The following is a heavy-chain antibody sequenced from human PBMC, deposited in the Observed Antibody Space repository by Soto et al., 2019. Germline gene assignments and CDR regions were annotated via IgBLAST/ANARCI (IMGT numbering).Heavy chain of an antibody. CDR2: LSGVGGST. Sequence: GSLRLAWAASGFTFGAFAMAWVRQRAGGGREWVSSLSGVGGSTYYNNSVRGRFTISSDNSNSTLFLQMNNLRAEDTAVYFCAKTPRATTVVTRYWYFDLWGRGTLVTVSS. V-gene: IGHV3-23*01. D-gene: IGHD4-17*01. CDR1: GFTFGAFA. CDR3: AKTPRATTVVTRYWYFDL. J-gene: IGHJ2*01.